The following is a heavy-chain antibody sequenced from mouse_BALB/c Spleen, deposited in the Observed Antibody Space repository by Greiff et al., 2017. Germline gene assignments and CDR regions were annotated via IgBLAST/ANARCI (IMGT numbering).Heavy chain of an antibody. V-gene: IGHV1-69*02. CDR1: GYTFTSYW. D-gene: IGHD2-14*01. CDR2: IDPSDSET. CDR3: ARGGYYRYDAMDY. Sequence: QVQLQQPGAELVKPGAPVKLSCKASGYTFTSYWMNWVKQRPGRGLEWIGRIDPSDSETHYNQKFKDKATLTVDKSSSTAYIQLSSLTYEDSAVYYCARGGYYRYDAMDYWGQGTSVTVSS. J-gene: IGHJ4*01.